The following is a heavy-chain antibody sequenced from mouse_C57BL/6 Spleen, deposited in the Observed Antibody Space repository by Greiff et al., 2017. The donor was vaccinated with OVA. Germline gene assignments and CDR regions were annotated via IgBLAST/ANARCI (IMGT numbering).Heavy chain of an antibody. J-gene: IGHJ4*01. Sequence: DVKLQESGPVLVKPGASVKMSCKASGYTFTDYYMNWVKQSHGKSLEWIGVINPYNGGTSYNQKFKGKATLTVDKSSSTAYMELNSLTSEDSAVYYCANYGSSRYAMDYWGQGTSVTVSS. CDR2: INPYNGGT. V-gene: IGHV1-19*01. CDR3: ANYGSSRYAMDY. D-gene: IGHD1-1*01. CDR1: GYTFTDYY.